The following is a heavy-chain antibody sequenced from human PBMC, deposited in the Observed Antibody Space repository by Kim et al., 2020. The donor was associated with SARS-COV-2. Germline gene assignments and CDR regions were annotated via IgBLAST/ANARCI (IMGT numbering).Heavy chain of an antibody. J-gene: IGHJ5*02. V-gene: IGHV1-69*01. CDR3: ARAKYYYGSGGTIDP. Sequence: KFPGRVTITADESTSTAYMELSSLRSEDTAVYYCARAKYYYGSGGTIDPWGQGTLVTVSS. D-gene: IGHD3-10*01.